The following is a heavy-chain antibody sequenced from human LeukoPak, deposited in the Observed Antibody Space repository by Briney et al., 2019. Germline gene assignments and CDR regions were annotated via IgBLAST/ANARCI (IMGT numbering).Heavy chain of an antibody. CDR1: GYTFTGYY. CDR3: ARLPYDSSGYVDY. CDR2: INPNTGGT. J-gene: IGHJ4*02. Sequence: ASVKVSCKASGYTFTGYYLHWVRQAPGQGLEWMGWINPNTGGTNYAQKFQGRVTMTRDTSISTAYMELSRVRSDDTAVYYCARLPYDSSGYVDYWGQGTLVTVSS. D-gene: IGHD3-22*01. V-gene: IGHV1-2*02.